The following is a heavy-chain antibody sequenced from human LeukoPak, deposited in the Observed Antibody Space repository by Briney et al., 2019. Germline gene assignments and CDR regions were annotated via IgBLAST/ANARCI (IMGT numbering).Heavy chain of an antibody. D-gene: IGHD6-19*01. CDR2: XSSSSSTI. CDR3: ARGPYSSGWYLFADY. V-gene: IGHV3-48*04. J-gene: IGHJ4*02. Sequence: GGSXXLSCAASGFTFSSXSMNWVRXAPGKXLEGGSYXSSSSSTIYYADSVKGRFTISRDNAKNSLYLQMNSLRAEDTAVYYCARGPYSSGWYLFADYWGQGTLVTVSS. CDR1: GFTFSSXS.